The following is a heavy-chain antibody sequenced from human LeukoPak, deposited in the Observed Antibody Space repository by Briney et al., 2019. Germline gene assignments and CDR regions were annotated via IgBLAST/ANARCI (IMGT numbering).Heavy chain of an antibody. Sequence: SETLSLTCTVSGGSISSGSYYWSWIRQPAGKGLEWIGRIYTSGSTNYNPSLKSRVTISVDTSKNQFSLKLSSVTAADTAVYYCARAKVPGVEAFGIWGQGTMVTVSS. J-gene: IGHJ3*02. V-gene: IGHV4-61*02. CDR2: IYTSGST. CDR1: GGSISSGSYY. CDR3: ARAKVPGVEAFGI. D-gene: IGHD3-10*01.